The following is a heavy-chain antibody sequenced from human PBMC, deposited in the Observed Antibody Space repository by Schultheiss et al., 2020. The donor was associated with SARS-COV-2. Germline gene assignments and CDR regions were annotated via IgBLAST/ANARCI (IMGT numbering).Heavy chain of an antibody. Sequence: GSLRLSCAVYGGSFKGYYWNWIRQPPGKGLEWIGEINHSGSTNYNPSLKSRVTISVDTSKNQFSLKLSSVTAADTAVYYCARDTYYYDSSGLRDHWFDPWGQGTLVTVSS. CDR1: GGSFKGYY. J-gene: IGHJ5*02. V-gene: IGHV4-34*01. CDR3: ARDTYYYDSSGLRDHWFDP. D-gene: IGHD3-22*01. CDR2: INHSGST.